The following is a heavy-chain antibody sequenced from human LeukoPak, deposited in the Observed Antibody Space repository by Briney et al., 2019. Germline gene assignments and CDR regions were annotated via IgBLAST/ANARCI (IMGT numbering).Heavy chain of an antibody. V-gene: IGHV3-33*08. J-gene: IGHJ6*02. CDR1: GFTFSGYS. Sequence: GGSLRLSCAASGFTFSGYSMNWVRQAPGKGLEWVATLWFDGNSEYYADSVKGRFTISRDSSNNTLYLQMNSLRAEDTSVYYCARAFAFYYHGMDVWGQGTTVTVSS. CDR3: ARAFAFYYHGMDV. CDR2: LWFDGNSE. D-gene: IGHD3-10*01.